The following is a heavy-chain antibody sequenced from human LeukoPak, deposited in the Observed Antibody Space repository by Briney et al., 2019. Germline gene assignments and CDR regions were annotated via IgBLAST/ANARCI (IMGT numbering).Heavy chain of an antibody. J-gene: IGHJ5*02. CDR1: GFTFSSYA. V-gene: IGHV3-23*01. D-gene: IGHD6-19*01. CDR2: ISGSGGST. Sequence: GGSLRLSCAASGFTFSSYAMSWVRQAPGKGLEWVSAISGSGGSTYYADPVKGRFTISRDNAKNTLYLQMNSLRAEDTAVYYCARALAVASTGGFDPWGQGTLVTVSS. CDR3: ARALAVASTGGFDP.